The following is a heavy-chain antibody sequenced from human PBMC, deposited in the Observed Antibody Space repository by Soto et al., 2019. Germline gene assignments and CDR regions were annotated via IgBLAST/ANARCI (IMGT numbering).Heavy chain of an antibody. V-gene: IGHV3-30-3*01. D-gene: IGHD2-2*01. CDR1: GFTFSSYA. CDR3: ARDYRGVVTLPSDS. J-gene: IGHJ5*01. CDR2: ISYDGSNK. Sequence: QVQLVESGGGVVQPGRSLRLSCAASGFTFSSYAMQWVRQAPGKGLEWVAVISYDGSNKYYADSVKGRFTISRDNSKNTMYLQMNSLRAEDTAVYYCARDYRGVVTLPSDSWGQGTLVTVSS.